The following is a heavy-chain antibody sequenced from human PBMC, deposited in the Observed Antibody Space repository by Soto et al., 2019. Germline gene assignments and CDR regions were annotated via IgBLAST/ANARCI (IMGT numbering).Heavy chain of an antibody. CDR2: IYPGGST. CDR1: GYSFTSHY. CDR3: AKDRGFAPGYSGYAPQYYFDI. Sequence: ASVKVSCKDIGYSFTSHYMHWVRQAPGQGLEWMGTIYPGGSTYYADSVKGRFTISRDNSKNTLYLQMNSLRAEDTAVYYCAKDRGFAPGYSGYAPQYYFDIWGQGTMVTVSS. V-gene: IGHV1-46*04. J-gene: IGHJ3*02. D-gene: IGHD5-12*01.